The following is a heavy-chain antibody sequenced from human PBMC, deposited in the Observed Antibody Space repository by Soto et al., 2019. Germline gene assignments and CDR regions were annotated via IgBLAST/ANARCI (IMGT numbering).Heavy chain of an antibody. J-gene: IGHJ4*02. CDR1: EFTFSIFD. CDR2: ISSSSSYI. V-gene: IGHV3-21*01. D-gene: IGHD1-1*01. CDR3: ARGGEDQNWKDEFQEFDY. Sequence: PGGSLRLSCAASEFTFSIFDMSWVRQAPGKGLEWVSSISSSSSYIYYADSVKGRFTISRDNAKNSLYLQMNSLRAEDTAVYYCARGGEDQNWKDEFQEFDYWGQGTLVTVSS.